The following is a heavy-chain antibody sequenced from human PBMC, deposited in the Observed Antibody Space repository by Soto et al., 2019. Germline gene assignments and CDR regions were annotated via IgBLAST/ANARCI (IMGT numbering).Heavy chain of an antibody. CDR3: AKPKGPPLGDTAMVRFDY. CDR1: GFTFSTYT. Sequence: GGSLRLSCAASGFTFSTYTMSWVRQAPGQGLEGVSAISGSGGSTYYADSVKGRVTISRDKAKNRLYLQMKILRAADTAVYYCAKPKGPPLGDTAMVRFDYWGQGTVLTVYS. D-gene: IGHD5-18*01. J-gene: IGHJ4*02. V-gene: IGHV3-23*01. CDR2: ISGSGGST.